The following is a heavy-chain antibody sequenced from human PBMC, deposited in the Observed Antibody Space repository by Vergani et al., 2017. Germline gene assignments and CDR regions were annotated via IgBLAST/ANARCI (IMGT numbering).Heavy chain of an antibody. J-gene: IGHJ6*03. V-gene: IGHV4-31*11. Sequence: QVQLQESGPGVVKPSQTLSLTCAVSGGSISSGDHCWTWIRLRPGKGLGWIGYIFYSGTTYANPSLWSRLTISVDTSQNQFSLKLRSVTAADAAVYYCARVDTQVPATSHFYYMDVWGKGTTVVVSS. CDR1: GGSISSGDHC. CDR2: IFYSGTT. D-gene: IGHD6-25*01. CDR3: ARVDTQVPATSHFYYMDV.